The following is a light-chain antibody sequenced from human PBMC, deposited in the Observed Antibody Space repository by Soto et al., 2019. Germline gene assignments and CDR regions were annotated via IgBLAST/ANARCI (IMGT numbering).Light chain of an antibody. CDR3: CSFAGSGYV. Sequence: QSALSQPPSASGSLGQSVTISCTGTSSDVGGYNFVSWFQQRPGEAPKLLIYEVSNRPSGVPDRFSGSKSGNTASLTVSGLQADDEADYYCCSFAGSGYVFGSGTKVT. CDR1: SSDVGGYNF. V-gene: IGLV2-8*01. CDR2: EVS. J-gene: IGLJ1*01.